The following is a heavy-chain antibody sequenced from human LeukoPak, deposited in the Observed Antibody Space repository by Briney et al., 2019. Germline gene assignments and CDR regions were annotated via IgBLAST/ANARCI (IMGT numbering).Heavy chain of an antibody. Sequence: ASVKVSCKASGYTFTGYYMHWVRQAPGQGLEWMGWINPNSGGTNYAQKFQGRVTMTRDTSISTAYMELSRLRSDDTAVYYCARLMYSSSSGDYYYYMDVWGKGTTVTVSS. D-gene: IGHD6-6*01. CDR3: ARLMYSSSSGDYYYYMDV. V-gene: IGHV1-2*02. CDR2: INPNSGGT. J-gene: IGHJ6*03. CDR1: GYTFTGYY.